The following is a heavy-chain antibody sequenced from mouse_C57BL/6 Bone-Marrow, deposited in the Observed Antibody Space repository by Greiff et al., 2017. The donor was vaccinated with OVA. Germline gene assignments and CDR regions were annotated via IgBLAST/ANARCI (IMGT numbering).Heavy chain of an antibody. V-gene: IGHV5-16*01. D-gene: IGHD2-3*01. CDR3: ARIYDGYYDWYFDV. CDR2: INYDGSST. CDR1: GFTISDYY. J-gene: IGHJ1*03. Sequence: EVKLVESEGGLVQPGSSMKLSCTASGFTISDYYMAWVRQVPEKGLEWVANINYDGSSTYYLDSLKSRFIISRDNAKNILYLQMSSLKSEDTATYYCARIYDGYYDWYFDVWGTGTTVTVSS.